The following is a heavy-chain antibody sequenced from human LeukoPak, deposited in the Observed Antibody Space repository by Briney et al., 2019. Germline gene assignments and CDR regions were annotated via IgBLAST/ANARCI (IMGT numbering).Heavy chain of an antibody. CDR1: GFTFSSYA. CDR2: ISGSGGST. V-gene: IGHV3-23*01. J-gene: IGHJ4*02. CDR3: AKDIVVVPAADSCSDY. Sequence: GGSLRLSCAASGFTFSSYAMSWVRQAPGKGLEWVSAISGSGGSTYYADSVKGRFTISRDNSKNTLYLQMNSLRAEDTAVYYCAKDIVVVPAADSCSDYWGQGTLVTVSS. D-gene: IGHD2-2*01.